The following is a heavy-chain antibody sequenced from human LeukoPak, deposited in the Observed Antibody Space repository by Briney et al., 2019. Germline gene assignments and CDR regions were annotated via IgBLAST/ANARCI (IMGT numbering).Heavy chain of an antibody. CDR3: ARENPIVVVGS. Sequence: ASVKVSCKASGYTFTGYYMHWVRQAPGQGLEWIGRINSNSGGTNYAQKFQGRVAMTRDTSISTAYMELSGLRSDDTAVYYCARENPIVVVGSWGQGTLVTVSS. D-gene: IGHD3-22*01. J-gene: IGHJ4*02. V-gene: IGHV1-2*06. CDR2: INSNSGGT. CDR1: GYTFTGYY.